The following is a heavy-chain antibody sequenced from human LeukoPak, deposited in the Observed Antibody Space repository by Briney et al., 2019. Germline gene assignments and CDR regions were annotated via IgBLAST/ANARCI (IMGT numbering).Heavy chain of an antibody. J-gene: IGHJ6*04. V-gene: IGHV1-3*01. Sequence: GASVKVSCKASGYTFTSYAMHWVRQAPGQRREGMGWINASNGNTKYSQKFQGRVTITMDTSTSTAYMELSSLRSEDTAVYYCASLYSSRDSSPDSYYHYGMDVWGKGTTVSVSS. CDR2: INASNGNT. CDR3: ASLYSSRDSSPDSYYHYGMDV. CDR1: GYTFTSYA. D-gene: IGHD6-13*01.